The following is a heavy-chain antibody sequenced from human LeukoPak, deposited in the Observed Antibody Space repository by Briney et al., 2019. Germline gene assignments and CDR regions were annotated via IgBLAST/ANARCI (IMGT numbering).Heavy chain of an antibody. CDR3: ARVRGAAMPYALDY. CDR2: IWYDGSNK. J-gene: IGHJ4*02. D-gene: IGHD2-2*01. V-gene: IGHV3-33*01. Sequence: PGGPLRLSCAASGFTFSSYGMHWVRQAPGKGLEWVAVIWYDGSNKYYADSVKGRFTISRDNSKNTLYLQMNSLRAEDTAVYYCARVRGAAMPYALDYWGQGTLVTVSS. CDR1: GFTFSSYG.